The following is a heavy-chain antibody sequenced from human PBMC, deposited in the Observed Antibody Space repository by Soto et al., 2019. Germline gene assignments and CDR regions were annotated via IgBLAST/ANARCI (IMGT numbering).Heavy chain of an antibody. V-gene: IGHV1-18*04. CDR3: AREENIVVLTLLSLDF. CDR1: GYTFSSYG. D-gene: IGHD2-8*01. J-gene: IGHJ4*02. Sequence: AAVKISCETSGYTFSSYGIGWLRRAPGQGLEWMGWISAYNCNTNYKQKLKGRDTMTTDTSTRTAYMELSSLKSEDKGVYFCAREENIVVLTLLSLDFWGQGTLVTVSS. CDR2: ISAYNCNT.